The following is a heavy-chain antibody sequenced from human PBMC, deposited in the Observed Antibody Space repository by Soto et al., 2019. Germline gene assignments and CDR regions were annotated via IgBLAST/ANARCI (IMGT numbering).Heavy chain of an antibody. CDR1: GASIRGSYYF. V-gene: IGHV4-30-4*08. CDR2: VYSTGST. J-gene: IGHJ4*02. CDR3: ARDPYSSTTVTIMDY. Sequence: SETLSLTCTVTGASIRGSYYFWSWIRQPPGEGLEWLGYVYSTGSTYYNPSLKSRISMSVDTSKNQFSLILSSVSAADTAVYYCARDPYSSTTVTIMDYWGQGTLVTVSS. D-gene: IGHD4-17*01.